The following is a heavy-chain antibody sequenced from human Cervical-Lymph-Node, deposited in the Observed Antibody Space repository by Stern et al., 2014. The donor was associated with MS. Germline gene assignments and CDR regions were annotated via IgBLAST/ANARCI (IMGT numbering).Heavy chain of an antibody. CDR2: ISWNSGSI. CDR3: AKDMAVTTFSHFDY. D-gene: IGHD4-17*01. CDR1: GFTFDDYA. V-gene: IGHV3-9*01. J-gene: IGHJ4*02. Sequence: QLVESGGGLVQPGRSLRLSCAASGFTFDDYAMPWVRQAPGKGLEWVSGISWNSGSIGYADSVKGRFTISRDNAKNSLYLQMNSLRAEDTALYYCAKDMAVTTFSHFDYWGQGTLVTVSS.